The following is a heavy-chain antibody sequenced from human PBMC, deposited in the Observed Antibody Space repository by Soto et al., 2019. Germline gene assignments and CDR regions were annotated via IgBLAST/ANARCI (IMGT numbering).Heavy chain of an antibody. Sequence: GGSLRLSCAASGFTFSSYAMSWVRQAPGKGLEWVSAISGSGGSTYYADSVKGRFTISRDNSKNTLYLQMNSLRDEDTAVYYCAKHCSSTSCYFDYWGQGTLVTVSS. CDR3: AKHCSSTSCYFDY. CDR2: ISGSGGST. J-gene: IGHJ4*02. CDR1: GFTFSSYA. D-gene: IGHD2-2*01. V-gene: IGHV3-23*01.